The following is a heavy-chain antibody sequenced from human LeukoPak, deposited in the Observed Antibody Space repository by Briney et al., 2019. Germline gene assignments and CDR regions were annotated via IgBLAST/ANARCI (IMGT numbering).Heavy chain of an antibody. CDR1: GFTFSSYS. J-gene: IGHJ4*02. D-gene: IGHD5-24*01. V-gene: IGHV3-21*04. Sequence: GGSLRLSCAASGFTFSSYSMNWVRQAPGKGLEWVSSISSSSSYIYYADSVKGRFTISRDNAKNSLYLQMNSLRAEDTAVYYCARGDFPGMATSDYWGQGTLVTVSS. CDR3: ARGDFPGMATSDY. CDR2: ISSSSSYI.